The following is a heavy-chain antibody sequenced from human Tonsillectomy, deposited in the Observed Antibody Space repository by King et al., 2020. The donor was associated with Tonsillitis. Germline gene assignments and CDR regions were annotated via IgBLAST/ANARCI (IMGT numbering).Heavy chain of an antibody. CDR1: GFTFNSYA. Sequence: VQLVESGGGLVQPGGSLRLSCAASGFTFNSYAMSWVRQAPGKGLEWVSAISGSGGSTYYADSVKGRFTISRDNSKNTLYLQMNSLRAEDTAVYYCAKNWGGGRYYYYYMDVWGKGTTVTVSS. CDR2: ISGSGGST. V-gene: IGHV3-23*04. J-gene: IGHJ6*03. CDR3: AKNWGGGRYYYYYMDV. D-gene: IGHD7-27*01.